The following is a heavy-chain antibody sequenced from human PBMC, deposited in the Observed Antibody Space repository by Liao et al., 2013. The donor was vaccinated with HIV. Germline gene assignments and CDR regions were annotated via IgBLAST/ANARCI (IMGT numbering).Heavy chain of an antibody. CDR2: INHSGST. CDR3: ARGGRRDYYSRSDYYYYYMDV. J-gene: IGHJ6*03. CDR1: GGSFSDYY. Sequence: QVQLQQWGAGLLKPSETLSLTCAVYGGSFSDYYWSWIRQPPREGGVEWIGEINHSGSTNYSPSLNSRVTISVDTSKNQFSLKLSSVTAADTAVYYCARGGRRDYYSRSDYYYYYMDVWGKGTTVTVSS. D-gene: IGHD4-17*01. V-gene: IGHV4-34*01.